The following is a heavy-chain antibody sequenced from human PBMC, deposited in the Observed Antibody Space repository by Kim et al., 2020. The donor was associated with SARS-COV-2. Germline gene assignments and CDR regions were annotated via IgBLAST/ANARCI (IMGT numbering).Heavy chain of an antibody. V-gene: IGHV3-23*01. CDR2: ISGSGGST. J-gene: IGHJ4*02. Sequence: GGSLRLSCAASGFTFSSYAMSWVRQAPGKGLEWVSAISGSGGSTYYADSVKGRFTISRDNSKNTLYLQMNSLRAEDTAVYYCAKRQFREGQTDSFDYWGQGTLVTVSS. CDR1: GFTFSSYA. D-gene: IGHD3-10*01. CDR3: AKRQFREGQTDSFDY.